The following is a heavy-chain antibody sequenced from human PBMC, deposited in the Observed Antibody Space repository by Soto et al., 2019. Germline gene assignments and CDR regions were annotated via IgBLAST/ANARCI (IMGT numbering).Heavy chain of an antibody. CDR2: IGGGGTDT. CDR3: AKDAVPYNGKWDWFDS. J-gene: IGHJ5*01. D-gene: IGHD1-26*01. CDR1: RFTFSDFA. V-gene: IGHV3-23*01. Sequence: DVQLLESGGGLVQPGGSLTVSCAASRFTFSDFAMSWVRQAPGKGLEWVSSIGGGGTDTYYADSVKGRFTISRDNSKNTLYLQMDSLRDEDTATYYCAKDAVPYNGKWDWFDSWGQGTLVTVS.